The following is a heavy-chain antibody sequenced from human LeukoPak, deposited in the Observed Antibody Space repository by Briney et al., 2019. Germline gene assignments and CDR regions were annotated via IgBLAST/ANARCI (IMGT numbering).Heavy chain of an antibody. CDR2: ITKSGGTT. D-gene: IGHD3-3*01. Sequence: PGGSLRLSCLASGFTFSDYDMSWVRLAPGQGPEWVSAITKSGGTTFYADSVKGRFTISRDNSKSMLYLQMNSLRVDDTAVYYCAEIGSGNKFDFWGQGTLVTVSP. V-gene: IGHV3-23*01. CDR3: AEIGSGNKFDF. J-gene: IGHJ4*02. CDR1: GFTFSDYD.